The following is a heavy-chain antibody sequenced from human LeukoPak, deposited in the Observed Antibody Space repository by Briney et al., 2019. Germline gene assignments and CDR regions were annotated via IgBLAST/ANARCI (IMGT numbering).Heavy chain of an antibody. CDR2: ISGSGGST. CDR1: GFTFSSYA. D-gene: IGHD1-26*01. J-gene: IGHJ4*02. Sequence: LTGGSLRLSCAASGFTFSSYAMSWVRQAPGKGLEWVSAISGSGGSTYYADSVKGRFTISRDNSKNTLYLQMNSLRAEDTAVYYCAKDKVGATYRIFDYWGQGTLVTVSS. V-gene: IGHV3-23*01. CDR3: AKDKVGATYRIFDY.